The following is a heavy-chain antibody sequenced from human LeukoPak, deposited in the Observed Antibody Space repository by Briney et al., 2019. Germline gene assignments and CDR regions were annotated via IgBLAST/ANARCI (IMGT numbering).Heavy chain of an antibody. J-gene: IGHJ4*02. CDR1: GFTFRSYA. D-gene: IGHD5-18*01. CDR2: IYSGGTT. V-gene: IGHV3-53*04. Sequence: GGSLRLSCAASGFTFRSYAMHWVRQAPGKGLEWVSTIYSGGTTYYADSVMGRFTISRHNSRNTLYLQMNSLRAEDTAVYYCARVDTVMAYYFDLWGQGTLVTVSS. CDR3: ARVDTVMAYYFDL.